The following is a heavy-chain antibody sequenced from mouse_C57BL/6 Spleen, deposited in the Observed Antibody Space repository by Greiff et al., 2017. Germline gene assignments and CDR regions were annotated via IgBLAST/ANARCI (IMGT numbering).Heavy chain of an antibody. Sequence: DVKLVESGGGLVKPGGSLKLSCAASGFTFSSYAMSWVRQTPEKRLEWVATISDGGSYTYYPDNVKGRFTISRDNAKNNLYLQMSHLKSEDTAMYYCAREREFNWDEGAWFAYWGQGTLVTVSA. D-gene: IGHD4-1*02. V-gene: IGHV5-4*01. CDR2: ISDGGSYT. CDR3: AREREFNWDEGAWFAY. CDR1: GFTFSSYA. J-gene: IGHJ3*01.